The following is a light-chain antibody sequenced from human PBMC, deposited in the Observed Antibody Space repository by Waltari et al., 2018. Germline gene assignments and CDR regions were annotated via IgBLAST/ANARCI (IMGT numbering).Light chain of an antibody. CDR2: STN. CDR3: VLYMGSGISV. J-gene: IGLJ3*02. Sequence: QTVVTQEPSFSVSPGGPVTLTCGLSSGSVSPSYYPSWYQQTPGQAPRTLIYSTNTRSSGVPDRFSGSILGNKAALTITGAQADDESDYYCVLYMGSGISVFGGGTKLTVL. CDR1: SGSVSPSYY. V-gene: IGLV8-61*01.